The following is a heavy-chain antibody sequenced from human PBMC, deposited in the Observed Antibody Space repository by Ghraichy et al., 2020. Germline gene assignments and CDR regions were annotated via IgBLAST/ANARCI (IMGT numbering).Heavy chain of an antibody. CDR1: GGSISSYY. J-gene: IGHJ6*03. CDR2: IYTSGST. D-gene: IGHD3-3*01. V-gene: IGHV4-4*07. Sequence: SETLSLTCTVSGGSISSYYWSWIRQPAGKGLEWIGRIYTSGSTNYNPSLKSRVTMSVDTSKNQFSLKLSSVTAADTAVYYCARAFVPYYYDFWSGYYRYMDVWGKGTTVTVSS. CDR3: ARAFVPYYYDFWSGYYRYMDV.